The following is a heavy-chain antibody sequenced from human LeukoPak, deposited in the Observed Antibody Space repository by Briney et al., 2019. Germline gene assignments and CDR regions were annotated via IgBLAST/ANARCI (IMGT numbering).Heavy chain of an antibody. Sequence: ASVKVSCKASGYTFSTYPMNWVRQAPGQGLEWMGWINTNTGSPTYAQGLTGRFVFSLDTSVSTAYLQISSLKAEDTAVYYCAREAGRYCSSTSCYSTTWFDPWGQGTLVTVSS. CDR2: INTNTGSP. CDR3: AREAGRYCSSTSCYSTTWFDP. V-gene: IGHV7-4-1*02. CDR1: GYTFSTYP. D-gene: IGHD2-2*01. J-gene: IGHJ5*02.